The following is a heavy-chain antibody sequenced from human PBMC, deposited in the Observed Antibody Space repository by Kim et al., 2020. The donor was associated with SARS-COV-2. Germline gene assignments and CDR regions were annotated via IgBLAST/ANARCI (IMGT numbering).Heavy chain of an antibody. CDR1: GDSISSGGFY. V-gene: IGHV4-31*03. Sequence: SETLSLTCSVSGDSISSGGFYWSWIRQHPGKGLELIGYDYYSGSTFYNPSLRGRVTISVDPSTNQYSLKMTSVTVADTAVYYCARALGRRSGLDYWGQG. CDR3: ARALGRRSGLDY. J-gene: IGHJ4*02. D-gene: IGHD6-6*01. CDR2: DYYSGST.